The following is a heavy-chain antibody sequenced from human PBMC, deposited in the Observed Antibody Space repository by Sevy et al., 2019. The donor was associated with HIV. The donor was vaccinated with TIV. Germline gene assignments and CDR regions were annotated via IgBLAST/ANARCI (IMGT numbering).Heavy chain of an antibody. CDR2: IYTNGYT. CDR1: GGSISSGSYY. J-gene: IGHJ2*01. D-gene: IGHD4-17*01. Sequence: SETLSLTCTVSGGSISSGSYYWSWIRQPAGKGLEWIGRIYTNGYTNYNPSLKSRLTMSVDTSKNQFSLKLRSVTAADTGVYYCARDAVTPRSPTYFDLWGRGTLVTVSS. CDR3: ARDAVTPRSPTYFDL. V-gene: IGHV4-61*02.